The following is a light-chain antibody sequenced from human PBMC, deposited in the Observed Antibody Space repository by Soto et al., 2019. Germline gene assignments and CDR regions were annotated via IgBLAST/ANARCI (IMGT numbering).Light chain of an antibody. V-gene: IGKV1-5*01. Sequence: DIQMTQSPSTLSAAVGGRVTITCRASQSVGTWVARYQQKPGKAPKLLIYGASNLESGVPSRFSGSGSGTEFTLTITTLHPDDFATYFCQHYRRNTWSVGTGTKVDSK. J-gene: IGKJ1*01. CDR2: GAS. CDR3: QHYRRNTWS. CDR1: QSVGTW.